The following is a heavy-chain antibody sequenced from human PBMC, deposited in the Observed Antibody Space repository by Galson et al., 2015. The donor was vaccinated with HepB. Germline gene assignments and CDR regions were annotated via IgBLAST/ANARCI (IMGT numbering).Heavy chain of an antibody. D-gene: IGHD3-10*01. CDR3: ARRSYGNDY. CDR1: GFTFSSYA. CDR2: ISYDGSNK. V-gene: IGHV3-30-3*01. J-gene: IGHJ4*02. Sequence: SLRLSCAASGFTFSSYAMHWVRQAPGKGLEWVAVISYDGSNKYYADSVKGRFTISRDNSKNTLYLQMNSLRAEDTAVYYCARRSYGNDYWGQGTLVTVSS.